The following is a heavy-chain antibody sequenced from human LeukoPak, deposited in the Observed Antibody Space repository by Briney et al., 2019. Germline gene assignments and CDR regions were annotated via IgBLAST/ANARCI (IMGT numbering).Heavy chain of an antibody. CDR2: ISYSGST. Sequence: SETLSLTCTVSGGSISSYYWSWIRQPPGKGLEWIAYISYSGSTNYNPSLNSRVTISVDTSKNQFSLKVTSVTAADTAVYYCARNERGSHFDYWGQGTLVTVSS. J-gene: IGHJ4*02. D-gene: IGHD1-26*01. CDR1: GGSISSYY. V-gene: IGHV4-59*08. CDR3: ARNERGSHFDY.